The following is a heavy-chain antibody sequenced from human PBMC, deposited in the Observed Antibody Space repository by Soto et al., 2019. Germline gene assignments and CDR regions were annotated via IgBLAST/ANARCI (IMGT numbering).Heavy chain of an antibody. CDR3: AKDPYGDYPPEGGY. V-gene: IGHV3-23*01. Sequence: EVQLLESGGGLVQPGGSLRLSCAASGFTFSSYAMSWVRQAPGKGLEWVSAISGSGGSTYYADSVKGRLTISRDNSNNTLYLQMNSLRAEDTAVYYCAKDPYGDYPPEGGYWGQGTLVTVSS. D-gene: IGHD4-17*01. J-gene: IGHJ4*02. CDR2: ISGSGGST. CDR1: GFTFSSYA.